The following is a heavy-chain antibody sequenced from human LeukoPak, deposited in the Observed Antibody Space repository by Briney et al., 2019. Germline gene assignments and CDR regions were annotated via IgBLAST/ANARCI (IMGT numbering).Heavy chain of an antibody. CDR2: ISGSGDTT. CDR1: GFTFSTYA. V-gene: IGHV3-23*01. Sequence: PGGSLRLSCAASGFTFSTYAMSWVRQAPGKGLEWVSTISGSGDTTYYADSVKGRFTISRDNSKNTLFLQMNSLRAEDTAVYYCARGSTTIDYWGQGTLVTVSS. D-gene: IGHD5/OR15-5a*01. J-gene: IGHJ4*02. CDR3: ARGSTTIDY.